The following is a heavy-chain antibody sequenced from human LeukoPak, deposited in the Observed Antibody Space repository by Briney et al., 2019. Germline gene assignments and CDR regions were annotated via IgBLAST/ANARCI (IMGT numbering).Heavy chain of an antibody. CDR3: ARDVDLERFDY. CDR2: IYHSGSA. D-gene: IGHD1-1*01. J-gene: IGHJ4*02. Sequence: SETLSLTCTVSGYSISSGLHWAWIRQPPGKGLEWVASIYHSGSAYYNPSLKSRVTISMDTSKNQFSLILISVTAADTARYYCARDVDLERFDYWGQGTLVTVSS. CDR1: GYSISSGLH. V-gene: IGHV4-38-2*02.